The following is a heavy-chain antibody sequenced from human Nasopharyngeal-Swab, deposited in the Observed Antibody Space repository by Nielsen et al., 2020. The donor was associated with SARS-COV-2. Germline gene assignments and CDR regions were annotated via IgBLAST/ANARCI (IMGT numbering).Heavy chain of an antibody. J-gene: IGHJ6*02. V-gene: IGHV3-30*04. CDR1: GFIFSSFA. D-gene: IGHD3-3*01. CDR2: ISNGGSDK. Sequence: GGSLRLSCEASGFIFSSFAMHWVRQAPGKGLEGVAVISNGGSDKYYADSVKGRFTISRDNAKNSLYLQMNSLRAEDTAVYYCARDGLDYDFWSAYFMDVWGQGTTVTVSS. CDR3: ARDGLDYDFWSAYFMDV.